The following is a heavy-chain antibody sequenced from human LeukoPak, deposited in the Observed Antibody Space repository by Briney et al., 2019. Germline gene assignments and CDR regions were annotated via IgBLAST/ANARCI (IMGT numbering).Heavy chain of an antibody. V-gene: IGHV3-21*01. D-gene: IGHD1-26*01. CDR3: VKVRGRARVGYFDY. Sequence: GGSLRLSCAASGFTFSTSSMNWVRQAPGKGLEWVSSISSGSDVYYADSVKGRCSISRDNAKNTLYLQMNSLRVEDTAIYYCVKVRGRARVGYFDYWGQGTLVTVSS. CDR2: ISSGSDV. CDR1: GFTFSTSS. J-gene: IGHJ4*02.